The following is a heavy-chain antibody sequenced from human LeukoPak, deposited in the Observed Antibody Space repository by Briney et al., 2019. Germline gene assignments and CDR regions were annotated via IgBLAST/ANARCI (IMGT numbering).Heavy chain of an antibody. CDR3: AKVGVVAATPFDY. V-gene: IGHV3-30*18. Sequence: GGSLRLSCAASGFTFSSYGMHWVRQAPGKGLEWVAVISYDGSNKYYADSVKGRFTISRDTSKNTLYLQMNSLRAEDTAVYYCAKVGVVAATPFDYWGQGTLVTVSS. CDR1: GFTFSSYG. D-gene: IGHD2-15*01. J-gene: IGHJ4*02. CDR2: ISYDGSNK.